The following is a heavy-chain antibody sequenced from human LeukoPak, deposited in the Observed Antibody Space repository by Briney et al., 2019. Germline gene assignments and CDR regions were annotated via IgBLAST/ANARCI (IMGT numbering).Heavy chain of an antibody. V-gene: IGHV3-21*01. CDR2: ISSGSSEI. CDR3: ARDPQWPLDY. D-gene: IGHD6-19*01. Sequence: GGSLRLSCAASGFTFSSYSMNWVRQAPGKGLEWVSSISSGSSEIYYADSVRGRFTISRDNTKNSLYLQMSSLRAEDTAVYYCARDPQWPLDYWGQGTLVTVSS. J-gene: IGHJ4*02. CDR1: GFTFSSYS.